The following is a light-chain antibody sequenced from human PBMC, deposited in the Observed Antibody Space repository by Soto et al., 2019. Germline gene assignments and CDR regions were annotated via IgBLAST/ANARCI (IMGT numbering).Light chain of an antibody. CDR2: DAS. Sequence: DIKMNQSPAALSASVGDRVTITSRASQSISNWLAWYQQRPGIAPKLLIFDASILQSGVPSRFSGSGSGTEFTLSISRLQTDDFATYYCQQYGSFSPITFGGGTNVAIK. J-gene: IGKJ4*01. V-gene: IGKV1-5*01. CDR3: QQYGSFSPIT. CDR1: QSISNW.